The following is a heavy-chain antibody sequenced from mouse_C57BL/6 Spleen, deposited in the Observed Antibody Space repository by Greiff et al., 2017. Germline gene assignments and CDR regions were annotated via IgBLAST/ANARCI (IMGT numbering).Heavy chain of an antibody. J-gene: IGHJ2*01. V-gene: IGHV5-6*01. Sequence: EVQGVESGGDLVKPGGSLKLSCAASGFTFSSYGMSWVRQTPDKRLEWVATISSGGSYTYYPASVKGRFTISRETAKHTLYLQMSSLKSEDTAMDYCARRGIRSYYFDYWGQGTTLTVSS. CDR2: ISSGGSYT. CDR3: ARRGIRSYYFDY. CDR1: GFTFSSYG.